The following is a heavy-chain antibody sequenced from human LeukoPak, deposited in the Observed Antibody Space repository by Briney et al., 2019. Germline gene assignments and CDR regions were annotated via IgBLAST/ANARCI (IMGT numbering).Heavy chain of an antibody. V-gene: IGHV4-59*01. CDR2: VYNSGST. Sequence: PSETLSLTCTVSGGSISIYYWSWIRQPPGKGLEWIGYVYNSGSTDYNPSLKSRVTISADTSKNQFSLKLSSVTASDTAVYYCERDRELGYWGQGTLVTVSS. CDR3: ERDRELGY. J-gene: IGHJ4*02. D-gene: IGHD1-26*01. CDR1: GGSISIYY.